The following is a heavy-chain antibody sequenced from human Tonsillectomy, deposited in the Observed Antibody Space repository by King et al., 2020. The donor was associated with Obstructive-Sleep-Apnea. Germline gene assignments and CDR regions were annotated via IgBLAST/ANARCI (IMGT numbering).Heavy chain of an antibody. CDR2: ISYDGSNK. Sequence: VQLVESGGGVVQPGRSLRLSCAASGFTFSSYGMHWVRQAPGKGLEWVAVISYDGSNKYYADSVKGRFTISRDNSKNTLYLQMNSLRAEDTAVYYCAHSREWELLGIGYWGQGTLVTVSS. CDR3: AHSREWELLGIGY. D-gene: IGHD1-26*01. CDR1: GFTFSSYG. J-gene: IGHJ4*02. V-gene: IGHV3-30*03.